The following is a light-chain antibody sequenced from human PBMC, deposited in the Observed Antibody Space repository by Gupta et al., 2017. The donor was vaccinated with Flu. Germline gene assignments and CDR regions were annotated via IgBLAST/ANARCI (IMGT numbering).Light chain of an antibody. CDR1: QKIRSY. V-gene: IGKV1-39*01. CDR2: AAS. CDR3: QVRANNPYT. Sequence: VGDRVTITCRASQKIRSYVNRYQEKRGKAPKLPIYAASSLQSGVPSRFSGRRSVTDFTLTIARLQPADLATYFCQVRANNPYTFGQGTKMDIK. J-gene: IGKJ2*01.